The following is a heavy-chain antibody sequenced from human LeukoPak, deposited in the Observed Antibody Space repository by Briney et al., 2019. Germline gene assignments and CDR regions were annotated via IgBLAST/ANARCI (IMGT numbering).Heavy chain of an antibody. Sequence: PGRSLRLSCAASGFTFTSYAFHWDRQAPGKGLEWVTVISHDDKNRYYADSVKGRFTISRDNSKNTVYLQMNSLRVEDTAVYFCVRDRDTSGWLYWGQGTLVTVSS. CDR1: GFTFTSYA. CDR2: ISHDDKNR. J-gene: IGHJ4*02. V-gene: IGHV3-30*04. D-gene: IGHD6-19*01. CDR3: VRDRDTSGWLY.